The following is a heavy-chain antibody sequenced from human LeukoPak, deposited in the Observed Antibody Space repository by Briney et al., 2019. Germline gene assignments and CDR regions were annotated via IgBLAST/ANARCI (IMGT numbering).Heavy chain of an antibody. Sequence: HSGRSLRLSCAASGFTFSSYGMHWVRQAPGKGLEWVAVIWYDGSNKYYADSVKGRFTISRDNSKNTLYLQMNSLRAEDTAVYYCARDMRSGPPRGYAFDIWGQGTMVTVSS. D-gene: IGHD3-3*01. CDR2: IWYDGSNK. CDR1: GFTFSSYG. V-gene: IGHV3-33*01. CDR3: ARDMRSGPPRGYAFDI. J-gene: IGHJ3*02.